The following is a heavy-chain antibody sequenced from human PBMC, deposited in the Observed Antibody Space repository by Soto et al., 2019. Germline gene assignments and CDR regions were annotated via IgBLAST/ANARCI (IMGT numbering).Heavy chain of an antibody. D-gene: IGHD2-8*01. V-gene: IGHV3-23*01. CDR1: GFTFNNYA. Sequence: GGSLRPSCAASGFTFNNYAMNWVRQAPGRGLEWVSIISPNGDSTYYADSVKGRFTISRDISQNTVFLQMNSLRAEDTAIYFCAKVRLTDYLRYAPHLWGQGTLVTVS. CDR3: AKVRLTDYLRYAPHL. CDR2: ISPNGDST. J-gene: IGHJ3*01.